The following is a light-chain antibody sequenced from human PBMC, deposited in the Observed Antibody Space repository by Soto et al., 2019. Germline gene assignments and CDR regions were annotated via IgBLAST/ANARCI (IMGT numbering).Light chain of an antibody. CDR1: QSVSSY. V-gene: IGKV3-11*01. CDR2: DAS. J-gene: IGKJ4*01. CDR3: QQRSNWPLT. Sequence: EIVLTQSPATLSLSPGERATLSCRASQSVSSYLACYQQKPGQAPRLLIYDASNRATGIPARFSGSGSGTDFTLTISSLEPEDFAVYYCQQRSNWPLTFGGGTNVEIK.